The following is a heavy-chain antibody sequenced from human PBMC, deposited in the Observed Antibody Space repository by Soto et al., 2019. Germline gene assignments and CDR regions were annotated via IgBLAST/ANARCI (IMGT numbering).Heavy chain of an antibody. Sequence: GGSLRPSFVASGFTLRTYWMSWVRQAPGKGLEWVANIREDGTEKFYVKSVKGRFTISRDNAKNSLYLQMNSLRAEDTAVYYCATNSGSTLKSWGQGT. V-gene: IGHV3-7*02. D-gene: IGHD1-26*01. CDR2: IREDGTEK. CDR1: GFTLRTYW. J-gene: IGHJ5*02. CDR3: ATNSGSTLKS.